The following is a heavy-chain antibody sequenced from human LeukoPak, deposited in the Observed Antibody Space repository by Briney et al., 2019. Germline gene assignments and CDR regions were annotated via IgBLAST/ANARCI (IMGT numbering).Heavy chain of an antibody. Sequence: GGSLRLSCVGSGFTFSTSAMSWVRQAPGKGLEWVSAIGGNGATYYAESVKGRFTISRDTSRNTLYLQMNSLRAEDTAVYNCARQSSQGTFDNWGQGTLVTVSS. CDR2: IGGNGAT. CDR3: ARQSSQGTFDN. V-gene: IGHV3-23*01. J-gene: IGHJ4*02. CDR1: GFTFSTSA. D-gene: IGHD1-1*01.